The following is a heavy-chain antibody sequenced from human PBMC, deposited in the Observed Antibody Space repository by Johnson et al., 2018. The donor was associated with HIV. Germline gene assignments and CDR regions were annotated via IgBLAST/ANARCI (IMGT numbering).Heavy chain of an antibody. CDR1: GFTFSSYG. CDR3: ARERYGSQAIDAFDI. J-gene: IGHJ3*02. CDR2: IWYDGSNK. V-gene: IGHV3-33*01. D-gene: IGHD2-15*01. Sequence: VQLVESGGGVVQPGRSLRLSCAASGFTFSSYGMHWVRQAPGKGLEWVAVIWYDGSNKYYSDSVKGRFTISRDNSKNTLYLQMNSLRAEDTAMYYCARERYGSQAIDAFDIWGQGTMVTVSS.